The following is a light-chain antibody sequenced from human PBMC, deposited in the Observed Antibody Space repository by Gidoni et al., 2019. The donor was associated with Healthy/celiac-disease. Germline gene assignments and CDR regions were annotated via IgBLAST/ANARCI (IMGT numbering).Light chain of an antibody. CDR2: DAS. Sequence: EIVLTQSPATMSLSPGERATLPCRASQSVSSYLAWYQQKPGQAPRLLIYDASNRATGIPARFSGSGSGTDFTLTISSLEPEDFAVYYCQQRSNWQGYTFXQXTKLEIK. CDR1: QSVSSY. J-gene: IGKJ2*01. CDR3: QQRSNWQGYT. V-gene: IGKV3-11*01.